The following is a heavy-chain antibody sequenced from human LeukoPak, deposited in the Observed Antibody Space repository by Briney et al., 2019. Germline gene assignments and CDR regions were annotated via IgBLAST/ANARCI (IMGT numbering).Heavy chain of an antibody. D-gene: IGHD6-19*01. V-gene: IGHV1-8*01. CDR1: GYTFTSYD. CDR3: TRGGSGWYGEDY. J-gene: IGHJ4*02. CDR2: MNPNSGNT. Sequence: ASVKVSCKASGYTFTSYDINWVRQATAQGLEWMGWMNPNSGNTGYAHNFQGRVTMTRNTSISTAYMELSSLRSEDTAVYYCTRGGSGWYGEDYWGQGTLVTVSS.